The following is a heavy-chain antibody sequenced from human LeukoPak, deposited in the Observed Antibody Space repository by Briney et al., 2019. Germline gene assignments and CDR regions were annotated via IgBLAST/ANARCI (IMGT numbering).Heavy chain of an antibody. CDR3: AGFFYDNSNAAFDI. CDR2: MNPNSGNT. Sequence: ASVKVSCKASGYTFTSYDINWVRQATGQGLEWMGWMNPNSGNTGYAQKFKGRVTMTRNTSISTAYMELSSLSSEDTAVYYCAGFFYDNSNAAFDIWGQGTVVTVS. D-gene: IGHD3-22*01. V-gene: IGHV1-8*01. CDR1: GYTFTSYD. J-gene: IGHJ3*02.